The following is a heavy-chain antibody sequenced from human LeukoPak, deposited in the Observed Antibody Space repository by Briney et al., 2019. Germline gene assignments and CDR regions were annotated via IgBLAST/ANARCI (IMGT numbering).Heavy chain of an antibody. J-gene: IGHJ6*02. V-gene: IGHV4-59*01. Sequence: SGRTNYNPSLKSRVTISVDTSKNQFSLRLSSVTAADTAVYYCARDRRYYDILTGYRSPYYYYYGMDVWGQGTTVTVSS. D-gene: IGHD3-9*01. CDR2: SGRT. CDR3: ARDRRYYDILTGYRSPYYYYYGMDV.